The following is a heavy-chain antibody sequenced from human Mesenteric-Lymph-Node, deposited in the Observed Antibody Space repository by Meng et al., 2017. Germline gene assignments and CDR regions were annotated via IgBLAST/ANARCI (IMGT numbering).Heavy chain of an antibody. D-gene: IGHD3-9*01. CDR3: AKALRYFDWLLSC. CDR2: ISGSGGST. J-gene: IGHJ4*02. CDR1: GFTFSSYA. Sequence: GESLKISCAASGFTFSSYAMSWVRQAPGKGLEWVSAISGSGGSTYYADSVKGRFTISRDNSKNTLYLQMNSLRAEDTAVYYCAKALRYFDWLLSCWGQGTLVTVSS. V-gene: IGHV3-23*01.